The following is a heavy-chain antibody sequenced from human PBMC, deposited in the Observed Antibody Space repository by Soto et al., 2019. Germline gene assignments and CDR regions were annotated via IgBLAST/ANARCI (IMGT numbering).Heavy chain of an antibody. CDR3: ARQSHSVDSSSPEPYYYYYGMDV. J-gene: IGHJ6*02. Sequence: EVQLVQSGAEVKKPGESLKISCKGSGYSFTSYWIGWVRQMPGKGLEWMGIIYPGDSDTRYSPSFQGQVTISADKSISTAYLQWSSLKASDTAMYYCARQSHSVDSSSPEPYYYYYGMDVWGQGTTVTVSS. D-gene: IGHD6-13*01. CDR2: IYPGDSDT. V-gene: IGHV5-51*01. CDR1: GYSFTSYW.